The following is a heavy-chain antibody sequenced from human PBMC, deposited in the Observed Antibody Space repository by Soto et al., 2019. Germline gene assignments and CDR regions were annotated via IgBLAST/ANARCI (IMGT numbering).Heavy chain of an antibody. CDR2: IYSGGST. V-gene: IGHV3-66*01. CDR1: GFTVSSNY. CDR3: ARDAYYDFWSGYYSY. Sequence: GGSLRLSCAASGFTVSSNYMSWVRQAPGKGLEWVSVIYSGGSTYYADSVRGRFTISRDNSKNTLYLQMNSLRAEDTAVYYCARDAYYDFWSGYYSYWGQGTLVTVSS. D-gene: IGHD3-3*01. J-gene: IGHJ1*01.